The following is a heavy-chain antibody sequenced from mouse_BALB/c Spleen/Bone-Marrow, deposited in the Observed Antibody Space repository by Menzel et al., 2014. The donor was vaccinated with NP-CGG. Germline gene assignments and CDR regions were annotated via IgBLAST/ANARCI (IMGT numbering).Heavy chain of an antibody. Sequence: DVKLQESGGDLVQPGGSRKLSCAASGFTFGAFGMHWVRQAPERGLEWVAYIISGSNTIYYSDKVKGRFTISRDNPKNTLFLRMTSLRSENTAMYYCARSRYDVGWFAYWGQGTLVTVSA. J-gene: IGHJ3*01. V-gene: IGHV5-17*02. CDR3: ARSRYDVGWFAY. D-gene: IGHD2-14*01. CDR1: GFTFGAFG. CDR2: IISGSNTI.